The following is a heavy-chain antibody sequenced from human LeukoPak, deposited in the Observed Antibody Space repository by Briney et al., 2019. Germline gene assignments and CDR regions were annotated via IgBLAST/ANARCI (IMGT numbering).Heavy chain of an antibody. CDR1: GGSFSRNY. D-gene: IGHD3-22*01. V-gene: IGHV4-34*01. J-gene: IGHJ5*02. CDR2: VNHFGST. Sequence: SETLSLTCAVYGGSFSRNYWSWIRQPPGKGLEWIGEVNHFGSTNYNPSLKSRVTISADTSKNQFSLTLTSVTAADTAVYYCARGLYYYDSSAYYSPGSFGFDLWGQGTLVTVSS. CDR3: ARGLYYYDSSAYYSPGSFGFDL.